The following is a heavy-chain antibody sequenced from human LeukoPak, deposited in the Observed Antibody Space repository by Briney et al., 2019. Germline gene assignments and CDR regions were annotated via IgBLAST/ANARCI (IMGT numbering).Heavy chain of an antibody. CDR2: INPGGGST. Sequence: ASVKVSCKASGYTFTGYYMHWVRQAPGQGLEWMGIINPGGGSTSYAQKFQGRVTMTRDTSTSTVYMELSSLRSEDTAVYYCARVTGTTMIPDDAFDIWGQGTMVTVSS. CDR3: ARVTGTTMIPDDAFDI. J-gene: IGHJ3*02. D-gene: IGHD1-7*01. V-gene: IGHV1-46*01. CDR1: GYTFTGYY.